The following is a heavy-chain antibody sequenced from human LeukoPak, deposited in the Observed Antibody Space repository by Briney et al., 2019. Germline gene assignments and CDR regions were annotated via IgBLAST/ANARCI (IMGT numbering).Heavy chain of an antibody. CDR3: AELGITMIGGV. Sequence: AGGSLRLSCAASGFTFDTHGMSWVRQAPGKGLEWVSGISGSGGRTFYSDSVKGRFTISRDNSKNTLYLQMNSLRAEDTAVYYCAELGITMIGGVWGKGTTVTISS. V-gene: IGHV3-23*01. CDR1: GFTFDTHG. CDR2: ISGSGGRT. D-gene: IGHD3-10*02. J-gene: IGHJ6*04.